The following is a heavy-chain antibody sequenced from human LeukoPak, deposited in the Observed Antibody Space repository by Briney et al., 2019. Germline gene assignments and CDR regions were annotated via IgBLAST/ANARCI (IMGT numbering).Heavy chain of an antibody. Sequence: ASVKVSCKASGGTFSSYAISWVRQAPGQGLEWMGWINPNSGGTNYAQKFQGWVTMTRDTSISTAYMELSRLRSDDTAVYYCARSFAGGSYNWFDPWGQGTLVTVSS. J-gene: IGHJ5*02. CDR3: ARSFAGGSYNWFDP. V-gene: IGHV1-2*04. D-gene: IGHD2-15*01. CDR2: INPNSGGT. CDR1: GGTFSSYA.